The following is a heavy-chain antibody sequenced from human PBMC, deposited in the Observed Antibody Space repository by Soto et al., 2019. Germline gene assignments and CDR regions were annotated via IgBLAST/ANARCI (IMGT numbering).Heavy chain of an antibody. CDR2: VYYSGST. CDR1: GGSISSYY. J-gene: IGHJ4*02. CDR3: ARRWGVTLDY. D-gene: IGHD2-21*02. Sequence: QVQLQESGPGLVKPSETLSLTCTVSGGSISSYYWSWIRQPPGKGLEWIGYVYYSGSTNYTPSLKSRVTISVDTSKNQFSLKLSSVTAADTAVYYCARRWGVTLDYWGQGTLVTVSS. V-gene: IGHV4-59*01.